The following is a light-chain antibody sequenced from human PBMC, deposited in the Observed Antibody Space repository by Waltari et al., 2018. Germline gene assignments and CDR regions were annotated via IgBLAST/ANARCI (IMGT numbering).Light chain of an antibody. CDR3: LQHNSYPFT. V-gene: IGKV1-17*01. Sequence: DIQMTQSPSSLSASVGDTVTITCRASQGISSHLNWFQQKPGKAPKLLISGVSSLQSGVPSRFSGSGSGTEFTLTIISLQPEDFAAYYCLQHNSYPFTFGPGTKLEIK. J-gene: IGKJ3*01. CDR2: GVS. CDR1: QGISSH.